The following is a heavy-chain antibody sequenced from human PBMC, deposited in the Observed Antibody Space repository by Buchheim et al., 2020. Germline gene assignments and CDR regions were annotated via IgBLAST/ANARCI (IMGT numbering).Heavy chain of an antibody. J-gene: IGHJ4*02. CDR2: INPNSGGR. V-gene: IGHV1-2*02. CDR3: ARIDLVYYDRSAYEY. D-gene: IGHD3-22*01. CDR1: GYSFTDFY. Sequence: QVQLVQSGAEVKKPGASVKVSCKASGYSFTDFYIHWVRQAPGQGLEWMGWINPNSGGRNFAQKFQGRLTMTRDTSITTASLELSSLRSDDTAVYFCARIDLVYYDRSAYEYWGQGT.